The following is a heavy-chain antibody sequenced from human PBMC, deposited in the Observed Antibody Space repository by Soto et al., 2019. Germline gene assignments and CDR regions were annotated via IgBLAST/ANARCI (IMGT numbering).Heavy chain of an antibody. CDR3: TTEGYDFWSGYYFGYYYYYMDV. CDR1: GFTFSNAW. D-gene: IGHD3-3*01. CDR2: IKSKTDGGTT. J-gene: IGHJ6*03. V-gene: IGHV3-15*01. Sequence: GGSLRLSCAASGFTFSNAWMSRVRQAPGKGLEWVGRIKSKTDGGTTDYAAPVKGRFTISRDDSKNTLYLQMNSLKTEDTAVYYCTTEGYDFWSGYYFGYYYYYMDVWGKGTTVTVSS.